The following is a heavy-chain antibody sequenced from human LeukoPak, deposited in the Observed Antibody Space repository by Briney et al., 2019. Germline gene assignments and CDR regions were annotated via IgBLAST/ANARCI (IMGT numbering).Heavy chain of an antibody. V-gene: IGHV3-53*05. D-gene: IGHD3-3*01. CDR1: EFTVSSDY. CDR2: LYSGGGT. Sequence: GGSLRLSCAASEFTVSSDYMTWVRQAPGKGLEWVSILYSGGGTFYADSVKDRFTVSRDNSKNTVYLQMNSLRAEDTAVYYCARSQYYDFWSGYAFDIWGQGTMVTVSS. J-gene: IGHJ3*02. CDR3: ARSQYYDFWSGYAFDI.